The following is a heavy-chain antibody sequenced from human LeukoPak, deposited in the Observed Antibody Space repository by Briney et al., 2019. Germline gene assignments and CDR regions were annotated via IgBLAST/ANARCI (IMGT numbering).Heavy chain of an antibody. Sequence: SETLSLTCTVSGGSISSRSYYWSWIRQPAGKGLEWIGRIYTSGSTNYNPSLKNRVTISVDTSKNQFSLKLNSVTAADTAVYYCVSLRKRGGAFDNWGQGTMVTVSS. CDR2: IYTSGST. J-gene: IGHJ3*02. V-gene: IGHV4-61*02. CDR3: VSLRKRGGAFDN. CDR1: GGSISSRSYY.